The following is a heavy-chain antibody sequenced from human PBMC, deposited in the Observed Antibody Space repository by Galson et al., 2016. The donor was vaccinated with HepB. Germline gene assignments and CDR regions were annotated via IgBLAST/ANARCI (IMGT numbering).Heavy chain of an antibody. D-gene: IGHD5-24*01. CDR2: INPRDSDT. J-gene: IGHJ3*01. CDR1: GYTFSDYW. Sequence: QSGAEVKKPGESLKISCKGSGYTFSDYWLGWVRQMPGKGLEWMGIINPRDSDTRYRPSFQGQVTISVDKSISTAYLQWSSLKASDTAIYYCARPCLDGYIDGGDDVDLWGHGTLVTVSS. CDR3: ARPCLDGYIDGGDDVDL. V-gene: IGHV5-51*01.